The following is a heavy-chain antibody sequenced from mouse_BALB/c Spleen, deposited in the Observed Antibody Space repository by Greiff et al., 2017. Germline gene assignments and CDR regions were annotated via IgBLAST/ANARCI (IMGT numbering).Heavy chain of an antibody. D-gene: IGHD1-1*01. CDR3: ARCTTTVVEGYFDY. CDR1: GYTFTSYW. Sequence: VQLQQSGAELARPGASVKLSCKASGYTFTSYWMQWVKQRPGQGLEWIGAIYPGDGDTRYTQKFKGKATLTADKSSSTAYMQLSSLASEDSAVYYCARCTTTVVEGYFDYWGQGTTLTVSS. J-gene: IGHJ2*01. V-gene: IGHV1-87*01. CDR2: IYPGDGDT.